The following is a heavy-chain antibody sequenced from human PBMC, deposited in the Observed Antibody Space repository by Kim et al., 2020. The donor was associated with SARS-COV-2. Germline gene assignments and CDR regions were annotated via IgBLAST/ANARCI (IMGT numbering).Heavy chain of an antibody. J-gene: IGHJ4*02. CDR2: INPSGGST. CDR3: ARDRGVRGYQLHYFDY. CDR1: GYTFTSYY. Sequence: ASVKVSCKASGYTFTSYYMHWVRQAPGQGLEWMGIINPSGGSTSYAQKFQGRVTMTRDTSTSTVYMELSSLRSEDTAVYYCARDRGVRGYQLHYFDYWGQGTLVTVSS. D-gene: IGHD2-2*01. V-gene: IGHV1-46*01.